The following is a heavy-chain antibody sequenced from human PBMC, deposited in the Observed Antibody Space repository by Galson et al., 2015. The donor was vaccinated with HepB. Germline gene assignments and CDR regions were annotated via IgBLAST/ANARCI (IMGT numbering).Heavy chain of an antibody. J-gene: IGHJ4*02. V-gene: IGHV1-58*01. D-gene: IGHD1-1*01. CDR3: AAVGAPGQRQLGDY. CDR2: IVVGSGNT. CDR1: GFTFTSSA. Sequence: SVKVSCKASGFTFTSSAVQWVRQARGQRLEWIGWIVVGSGNTNYAQKFQERVTITRDMSTSTAYMELSSLRSEDTAVYYCAAVGAPGQRQLGDYWGQGTLVTVSS.